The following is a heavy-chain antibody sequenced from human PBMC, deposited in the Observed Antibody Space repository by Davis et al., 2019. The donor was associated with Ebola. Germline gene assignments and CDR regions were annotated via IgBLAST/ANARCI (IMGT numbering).Heavy chain of an antibody. CDR3: ARGWASSIAARPLGFDY. CDR2: IIPIFGTA. V-gene: IGHV1-69*06. Sequence: SVKVSCKASGGTFSSYAISWVRQAPGQGLEWMGGIIPIFGTANYAQKFQGRVTITADKSTSTAYMELSSLRSEDTAVYYCARGWASSIAARPLGFDYWGQGTLVTVSS. CDR1: GGTFSSYA. J-gene: IGHJ4*02. D-gene: IGHD6-6*01.